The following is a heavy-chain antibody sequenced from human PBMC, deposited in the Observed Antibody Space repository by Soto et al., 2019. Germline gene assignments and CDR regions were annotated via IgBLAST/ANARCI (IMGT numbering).Heavy chain of an antibody. J-gene: IGHJ6*02. CDR1: GYTFTCYG. Sequence: AAGKVSCKASGYTFTCYGISWVRQAPGQGLEWMGWISAYNGNTNYAQKLQGRVTMTTDTSTSTAYMELRSLRSDDTAVYYCARGVTAAMSYCYYGMHVWVPGTTVPASS. D-gene: IGHD2-2*01. CDR3: ARGVTAAMSYCYYGMHV. CDR2: ISAYNGNT. V-gene: IGHV1-18*01.